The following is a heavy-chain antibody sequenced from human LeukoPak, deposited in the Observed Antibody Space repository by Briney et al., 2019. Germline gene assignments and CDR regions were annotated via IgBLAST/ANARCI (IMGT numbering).Heavy chain of an antibody. CDR2: IRYDGSNK. CDR3: AKEFRGRLAAAGLTFDY. V-gene: IGHV3-30*02. J-gene: IGHJ4*02. CDR1: GFTFSSYG. Sequence: PGGSLRLSCAASGFTFSSYGMHWVRQAPGKGLEWVAFIRYDGSNKYYADSVKGRFTISRDNPKNTLYLQMNSLRAEDTAVYYCAKEFRGRLAAAGLTFDYWGQGTLVTVSS. D-gene: IGHD6-13*01.